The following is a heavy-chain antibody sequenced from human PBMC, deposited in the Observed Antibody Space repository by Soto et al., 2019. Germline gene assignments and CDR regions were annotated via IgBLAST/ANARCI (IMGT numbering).Heavy chain of an antibody. D-gene: IGHD4-17*01. CDR2: IWYDGSNK. CDR3: ARDPSDYGDYVGVYYYYMDV. CDR1: EFTFSSYG. V-gene: IGHV3-33*01. Sequence: QVQLVESGGGVVQPGRSLRLSCAASEFTFSSYGMHWVRQAPGKGLEWVAVIWYDGSNKYYADSVKGRFTISRDNSKNTLYLQMNSLRAEDTAVYYCARDPSDYGDYVGVYYYYMDVWGKGTTVTVSS. J-gene: IGHJ6*03.